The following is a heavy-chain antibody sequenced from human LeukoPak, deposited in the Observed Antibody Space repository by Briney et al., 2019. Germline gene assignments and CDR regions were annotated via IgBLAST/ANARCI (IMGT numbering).Heavy chain of an antibody. D-gene: IGHD6-19*01. CDR1: GFTFSSYG. V-gene: IGHV3-30*02. CDR3: AKNSRIAVADE. J-gene: IGHJ4*02. CDR2: IRYDGSNK. Sequence: PGGSLRLSCAASGFTFSSYGMHWVRRAPGKGLEWVAFIRYDGSNKNYADSVKGRFTISRDNSKNTLYLQMSSLRADDTAVYYCAKNSRIAVADEWGQGTLVTVSS.